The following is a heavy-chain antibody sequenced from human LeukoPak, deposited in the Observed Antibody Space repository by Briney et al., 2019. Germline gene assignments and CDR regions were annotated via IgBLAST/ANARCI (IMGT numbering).Heavy chain of an antibody. CDR3: ARDFDDGYNLALDY. CDR1: GGSISGYY. D-gene: IGHD5-24*01. CDR2: IYYSGST. J-gene: IGHJ4*02. Sequence: PSETLSLTCTVSGGSISGYYWSWIRQPPGKGLEWIGYIYYSGSTNYNPSLKGRVTISVDTSKNQSSMKLSSVTAADTAVYHCARDFDDGYNLALDYWGQGTLVTVSS. V-gene: IGHV4-59*01.